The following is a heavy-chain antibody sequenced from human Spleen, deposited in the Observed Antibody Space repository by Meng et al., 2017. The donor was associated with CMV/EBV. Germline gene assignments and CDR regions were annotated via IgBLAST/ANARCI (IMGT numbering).Heavy chain of an antibody. CDR3: ARDHGGTWLHFFMDY. V-gene: IGHV3-30-3*01. J-gene: IGHJ4*02. D-gene: IGHD5-12*01. Sequence: SEFNFSSYAVHWVRQAPGKGLEWVAVISYAGTNKYYADSVKGRFTISRDNSKNRLYLQMNSLRAEDTAVYYCARDHGGTWLHFFMDYWGQGTLVTVSS. CDR1: EFNFSSYA. CDR2: ISYAGTNK.